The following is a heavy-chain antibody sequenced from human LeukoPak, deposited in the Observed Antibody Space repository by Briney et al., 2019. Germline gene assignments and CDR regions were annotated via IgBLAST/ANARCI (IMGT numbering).Heavy chain of an antibody. J-gene: IGHJ4*02. CDR1: GGSFSGYY. V-gene: IGHV4-34*01. Sequence: PSETLSLTCAVYGGSFSGYYWSWIRRPPGKGLEWIGEINHSGSTNYNPSLKSRVTISVDTSKNQFSLKLSSVTAADTAVYYCASLYSSSHDYWGQGTLVTVSS. CDR3: ASLYSSSHDY. D-gene: IGHD6-13*01. CDR2: INHSGST.